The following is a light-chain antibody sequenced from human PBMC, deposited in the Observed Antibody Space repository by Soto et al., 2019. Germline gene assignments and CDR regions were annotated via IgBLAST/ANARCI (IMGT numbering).Light chain of an antibody. CDR1: TGTVTSSHY. Sequence: QTVVTQEPSLTVSPGGTVTLTCAPTTGTVTSSHYTNWDQQKPGQAPRPLMYNTNHKHSWTPALFSGSLLGCKAALTVSGVHDEDEAEYYCLLYFGGAQLVFGGGTKLTVL. CDR3: LLYFGGAQLV. J-gene: IGLJ3*02. CDR2: NTN. V-gene: IGLV7-43*01.